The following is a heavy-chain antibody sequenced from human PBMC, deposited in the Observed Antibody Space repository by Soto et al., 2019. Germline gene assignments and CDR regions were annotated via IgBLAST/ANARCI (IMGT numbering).Heavy chain of an antibody. D-gene: IGHD3-9*01. V-gene: IGHV5-51*01. CDR1: GYSFTSYW. Sequence: PGESLKISCKGSGYSFTSYWIGWVRQMPGKGLEWMGIIYPGDSDTRYSPSFQGQVTISADKSISTAYLQWSSLKASDTAMYYCARLSMDYDIWAGYWACDGMVVWGQGTTVNVS. J-gene: IGHJ6*01. CDR2: IYPGDSDT. CDR3: ARLSMDYDIWAGYWACDGMVV.